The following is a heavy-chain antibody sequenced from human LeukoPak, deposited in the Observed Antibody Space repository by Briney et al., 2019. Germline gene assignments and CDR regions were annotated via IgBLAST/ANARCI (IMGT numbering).Heavy chain of an antibody. D-gene: IGHD1-26*01. J-gene: IGHJ4*02. CDR3: ARLMVGQAGVGATHLDY. CDR1: GFTFSSYA. V-gene: IGHV3-23*01. Sequence: GGSLRLSCAASGFTFSSYAMSWVRQAPGKGLEWVSAISGSGGSTYYADSVKGRFTISRDNSKSTVYLEVNSLGPDDTALYYCARLMVGQAGVGATHLDYWGQGTLLSVSS. CDR2: ISGSGGST.